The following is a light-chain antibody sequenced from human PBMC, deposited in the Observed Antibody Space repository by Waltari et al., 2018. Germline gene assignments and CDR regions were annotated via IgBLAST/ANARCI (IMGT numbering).Light chain of an antibody. CDR2: DAS. J-gene: IGKJ1*01. CDR3: QQRTDRPPVT. CDR1: QSVSVY. V-gene: IGKV3-11*01. Sequence: EVVLTQSPATLSFSPGERATLSCRASQSVSVYLAWYQQKPGQAPRLLIYDASDRATGVPARFSGSGSGTDFTLTINSLEPEDFAVYYCQQRTDRPPVTFGQGTRVEMK.